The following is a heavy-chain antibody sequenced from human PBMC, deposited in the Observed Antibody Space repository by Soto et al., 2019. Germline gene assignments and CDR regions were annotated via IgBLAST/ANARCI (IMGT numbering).Heavy chain of an antibody. D-gene: IGHD6-13*01. CDR1: GFTFDDYA. V-gene: IGHV3-9*01. CDR3: AKDMGYSSSGFDY. Sequence: PGGSLRLSCAASGFTFDDYAMHWVRQAPGKGLEWVSGISWNSGSIGYADSVKGRFTISRDNAKNSLYLQMNSLRAEDTALYYCAKDMGYSSSGFDYWGQGTLVTVSS. J-gene: IGHJ4*02. CDR2: ISWNSGSI.